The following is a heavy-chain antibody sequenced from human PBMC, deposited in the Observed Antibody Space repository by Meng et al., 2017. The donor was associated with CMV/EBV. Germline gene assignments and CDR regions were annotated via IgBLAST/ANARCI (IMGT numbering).Heavy chain of an antibody. CDR2: VNSNNDAT. CDR1: GFTFSDYY. CDR3: VRSSGWSLFDY. Sequence: QVQRLQSGAEMKKPGDSVKVSCTTSGFTFSDYYIHWVRQAPGQGLEWMGWVNSNNDATNYARKFQGRVSMTRDTSISTAHMELSRLMSDDTAVYYCVRSSGWSLFDYWGQGTLVTVSS. D-gene: IGHD6-19*01. V-gene: IGHV1-2*02. J-gene: IGHJ4*02.